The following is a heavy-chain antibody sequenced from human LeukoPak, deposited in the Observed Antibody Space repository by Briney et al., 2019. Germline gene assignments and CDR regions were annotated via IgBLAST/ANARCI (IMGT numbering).Heavy chain of an antibody. V-gene: IGHV4-59*11. CDR1: GGSISSHY. J-gene: IGHJ5*02. CDR3: ARVTLAARPGTGWFDP. D-gene: IGHD6-6*01. CDR2: IYYSGST. Sequence: NPSETLSLTCTVSGGSISSHYWSWIRQPPGKGLEWIGYIYYSGSTNYNPSLKSRVTISVDTSKNQFSLKLSSVTAADTAVYYCARVTLAARPGTGWFDPWGQGTLVTVSS.